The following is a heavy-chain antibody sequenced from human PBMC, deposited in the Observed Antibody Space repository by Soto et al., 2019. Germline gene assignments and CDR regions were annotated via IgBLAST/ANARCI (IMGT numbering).Heavy chain of an antibody. Sequence: QGRLEQSGDAVKRPGASVKVSCKASGYPFSDFDINWLRQAYGKGPEWRGWMNAKSGDTFFAQRFQGKFNMTWDTSLSTAYMEVGSLTSDYTAMYYCARGNPFNYAGFDVWGQGTTVAVSS. V-gene: IGHV1-8*01. CDR1: GYPFSDFD. J-gene: IGHJ6*02. CDR2: MNAKSGDT. D-gene: IGHD3-16*01. CDR3: ARGNPFNYAGFDV.